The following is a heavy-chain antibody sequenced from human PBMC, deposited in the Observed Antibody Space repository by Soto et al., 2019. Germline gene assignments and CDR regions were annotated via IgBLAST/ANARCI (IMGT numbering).Heavy chain of an antibody. V-gene: IGHV3-30-3*01. J-gene: IGHJ3*02. D-gene: IGHD3-10*01. CDR2: ISYDGSNK. CDR3: ARDESWFGFGELLYSTPAFDI. Sequence: QVQLVESGGGVVQPGRSLRLSCAASGFTFSSYAMHWVRQAPGKGLEWVAVISYDGSNKYYADSVKGRFTISRDNSKNTLYLQMNSLRAEDTAVYYCARDESWFGFGELLYSTPAFDIWGQGTMVTVSS. CDR1: GFTFSSYA.